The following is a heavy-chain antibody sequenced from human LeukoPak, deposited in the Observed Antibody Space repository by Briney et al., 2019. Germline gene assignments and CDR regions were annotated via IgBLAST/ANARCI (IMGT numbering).Heavy chain of an antibody. Sequence: PGGSLRLSCAASGFTFTNYAMSWVRQAPGKGLEWVSVISASGGNTDYADSVKGRFTISRDNSKNTLYLQMNSLRAEDTAVYYCAKKRSGYYSAIDYWGQGTLVTVSS. CDR2: ISASGGNT. D-gene: IGHD3-22*01. J-gene: IGHJ4*02. CDR1: GFTFTNYA. CDR3: AKKRSGYYSAIDY. V-gene: IGHV3-23*01.